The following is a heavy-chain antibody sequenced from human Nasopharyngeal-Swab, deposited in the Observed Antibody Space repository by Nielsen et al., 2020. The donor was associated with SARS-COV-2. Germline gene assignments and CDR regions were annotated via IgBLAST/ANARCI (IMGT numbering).Heavy chain of an antibody. CDR3: AHKTVLWFGDSG. V-gene: IGHV2-5*01. D-gene: IGHD3-10*01. CDR2: IYWNDDK. Sequence: SGATLVKPTQTLTLTCTFSGFSLSASGVGVGWIRQPPGKALEWLALIYWNDDKRYSPSLKSRLTITKDTSKNQVVLTMTNMDPVDTATYYCAHKTVLWFGDSGGGQGTLVTVSS. J-gene: IGHJ4*02. CDR1: GFSLSASGVG.